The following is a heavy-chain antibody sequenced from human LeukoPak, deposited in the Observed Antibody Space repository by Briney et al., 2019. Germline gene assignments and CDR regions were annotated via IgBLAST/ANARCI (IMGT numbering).Heavy chain of an antibody. D-gene: IGHD6-6*01. CDR3: ASRIVSSSSGFDY. CDR1: GYSISSGYH. J-gene: IGHJ4*02. V-gene: IGHV4-38-2*01. CDR2: MYHSGST. Sequence: SETLSLTCAVSGYSISSGYHWGWIRQSPGKGLEWIGFMYHSGSTYYDPSLKSRVTISVDTYKNQFSLKLSSVPAADTAVYYCASRIVSSSSGFDYWGQGTLVTASS.